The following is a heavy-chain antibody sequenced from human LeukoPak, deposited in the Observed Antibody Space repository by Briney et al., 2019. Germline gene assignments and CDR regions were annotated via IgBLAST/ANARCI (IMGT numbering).Heavy chain of an antibody. CDR3: AKVGTEVDH. CDR1: VCTFSHYI. J-gene: IGHJ4*02. CDR2: IGPTDSSI. Sequence: GWALPLSRLASVCTFSHYILSWLRQAPARGLEWVAYIGPTDSSIYYEDSVRGRFTISRDNTKNSIHLQMTSLRAEDTAVYFCAKVGTEVDHWGQGARVTVSS. V-gene: IGHV3-11*01. D-gene: IGHD1-1*01.